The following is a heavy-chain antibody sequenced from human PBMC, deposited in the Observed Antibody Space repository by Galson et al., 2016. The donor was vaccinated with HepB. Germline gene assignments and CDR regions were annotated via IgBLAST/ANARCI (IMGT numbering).Heavy chain of an antibody. D-gene: IGHD3-3*01. CDR2: IDPRDNYR. CDR1: GYIFTDYH. Sequence: SVKVSCKASGYIFTDYHMHWVRQAPGQGLEWVGWIDPRDNYRKIAQRFQGRVTMTWDMSTRSAYMEVRGLRSDDTAVYYCARDPVFGGMKGDLGMDGWGQGATVTVSS. CDR3: ARDPVFGGMKGDLGMDG. V-gene: IGHV1-2*02. J-gene: IGHJ6*02.